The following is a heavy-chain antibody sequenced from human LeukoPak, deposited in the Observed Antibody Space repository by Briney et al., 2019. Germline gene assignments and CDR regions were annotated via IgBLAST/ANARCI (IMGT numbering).Heavy chain of an antibody. CDR3: ARVTYGSGTYGAFDY. D-gene: IGHD3-10*01. Sequence: PGGSLRLSCAASGFTVSSNYMSWVRQAPGKGLEWVSVIYSGGSTYYADSVKGRFTTSRDNSKNTLYLQMNSLRAEDTAVYYCARVTYGSGTYGAFDYWGQGTLVTVSS. J-gene: IGHJ4*02. CDR1: GFTVSSNY. V-gene: IGHV3-53*01. CDR2: IYSGGST.